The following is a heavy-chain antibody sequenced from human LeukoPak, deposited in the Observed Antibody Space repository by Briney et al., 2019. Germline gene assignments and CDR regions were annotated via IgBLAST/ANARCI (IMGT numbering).Heavy chain of an antibody. CDR1: GGSISNYY. Sequence: SETLSLTCTVSGGSISNYYWNWIRQPPGQGLEWIGYIYYSGSTYYNPSLKSRVTISVDTSKNQFSLKLSSVTAADTAVYYCARVIPAYYYDSSGTLDYWGQGTLVTVSS. J-gene: IGHJ4*02. CDR3: ARVIPAYYYDSSGTLDY. D-gene: IGHD3-22*01. V-gene: IGHV4-59*12. CDR2: IYYSGST.